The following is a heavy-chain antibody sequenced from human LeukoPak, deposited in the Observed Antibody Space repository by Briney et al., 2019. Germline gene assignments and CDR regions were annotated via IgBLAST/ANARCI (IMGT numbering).Heavy chain of an antibody. CDR2: ISSSGSYM. CDR3: ARAGYSGYVYLFDY. Sequence: KTGGSLRLSCAASGFTFSGYTLNWVRQAPGKGLEWVSSISSSGSYMYYADSVKGRFPISRDNAKNSLYLQMNSLRAEDTAVYYCARAGYSGYVYLFDYWGQGALVTVSS. V-gene: IGHV3-21*06. CDR1: GFTFSGYT. D-gene: IGHD5-12*01. J-gene: IGHJ4*02.